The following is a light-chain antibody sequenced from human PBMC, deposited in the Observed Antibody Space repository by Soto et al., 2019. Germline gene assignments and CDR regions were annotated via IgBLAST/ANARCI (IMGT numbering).Light chain of an antibody. CDR3: HQYNSWPWT. V-gene: IGKV3-15*01. CDR2: GAS. J-gene: IGKJ1*01. CDR1: QSVSNN. Sequence: DIVLTQSPATLSLSPGERATLSCRASQSVSNNLAWYQKKPGQPPRLLIYGASTEATNIPTRFSGSGSGTDFTLTISSLQYEDFAVYYCHQYNSWPWTFGQGTKVEIK.